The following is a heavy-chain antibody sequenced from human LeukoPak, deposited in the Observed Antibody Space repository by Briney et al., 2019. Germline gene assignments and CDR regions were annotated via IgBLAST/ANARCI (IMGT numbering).Heavy chain of an antibody. CDR1: GYTFTNYY. V-gene: IGHV1-24*01. D-gene: IGHD3-10*02. J-gene: IGHJ3*02. CDR3: ATDLPPYYYVRGTPFDI. CDR2: FDPEDGET. Sequence: ASVKVSCKASGYTFTNYYIHWVRQAPGQGLEWMGGFDPEDGETNYAQKFQGRVTMTEDTSTDTAYMELSSLRSEDTAVYCATDLPPYYYVRGTPFDIWGQGTLVTVSS.